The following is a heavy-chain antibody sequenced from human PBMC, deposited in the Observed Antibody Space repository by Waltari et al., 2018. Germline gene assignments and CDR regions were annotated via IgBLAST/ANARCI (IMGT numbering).Heavy chain of an antibody. V-gene: IGHV4-61*09. CDR2: IDSSGST. J-gene: IGHJ5*01. CDR3: ARDPWFDS. CDR1: GASVGRGNYF. Sequence: QVQLQESGPGLVKPSQTLSLTCTVSGASVGRGNYFWTWIRPPAGKGLEWIGHIDSSGSTTYNSSLKSRAIISLDTSKNQFSLTLNSVTAADTAVYFCARDPWFDSWGQGTLVIVSS.